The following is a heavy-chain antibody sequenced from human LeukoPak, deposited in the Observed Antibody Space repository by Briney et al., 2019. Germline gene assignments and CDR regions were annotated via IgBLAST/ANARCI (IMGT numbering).Heavy chain of an antibody. D-gene: IGHD5-18*01. CDR3: ARSTAIVSYYYGMDV. Sequence: PGRSLRLSCAASGFTFSSYAMHWVRQAPGKGLEWVAVISYDGSNKYYADSVKGRFTISRDNSKNTLYLQMNSLRAEDTAVYYCARSTAIVSYYYGMDVWGQGTTVTVSS. CDR1: GFTFSSYA. CDR2: ISYDGSNK. V-gene: IGHV3-30-3*01. J-gene: IGHJ6*02.